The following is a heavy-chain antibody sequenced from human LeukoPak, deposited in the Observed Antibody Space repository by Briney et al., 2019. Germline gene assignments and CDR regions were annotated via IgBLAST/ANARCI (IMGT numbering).Heavy chain of an antibody. CDR3: TRGGATSSWYWFF. CDR1: GFTFSSHW. J-gene: IGHJ4*02. Sequence: GGSLRLSCAASGFTFSSHWMTWVRQAPGKGPEWVASINKDGSEQYYVDSVKGRFTISRDNAKNPLSLQVSSLRAEDTAVYYCTRGGATSSWYWFFWGQGTLVTVSS. V-gene: IGHV3-7*01. CDR2: INKDGSEQ. D-gene: IGHD6-13*01.